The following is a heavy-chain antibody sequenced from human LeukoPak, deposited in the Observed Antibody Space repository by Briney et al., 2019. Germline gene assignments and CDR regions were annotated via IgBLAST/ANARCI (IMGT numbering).Heavy chain of an antibody. J-gene: IGHJ4*02. CDR3: ARIGYSTSSFDY. CDR1: GFTFINYW. D-gene: IGHD6-6*01. Sequence: GGSLRLSCAASGFTFINYWMSWVRQAPGKGLEWVANMKQDGSVKYYVDSMKGRFNISRDNAKNSLYLQVSGLRAEDTAVYFCARIGYSTSSFDYWGQEVLVTVYS. CDR2: MKQDGSVK. V-gene: IGHV3-7*03.